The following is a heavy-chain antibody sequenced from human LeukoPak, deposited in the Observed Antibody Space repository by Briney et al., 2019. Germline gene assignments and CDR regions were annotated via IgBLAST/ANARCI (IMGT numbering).Heavy chain of an antibody. CDR1: GGSISSGDYY. D-gene: IGHD6-13*01. Sequence: SQTLSLTCTVSGGSISSGDYYWSWIRQPPGKGLEWIGYIYYSGSTYYNPSLKSRVTISVDTSKNQFSLKLSSVTAADTAVYYCAREAPWQQGFDCWGQGTLVTVSS. V-gene: IGHV4-30-4*08. J-gene: IGHJ4*02. CDR3: AREAPWQQGFDC. CDR2: IYYSGST.